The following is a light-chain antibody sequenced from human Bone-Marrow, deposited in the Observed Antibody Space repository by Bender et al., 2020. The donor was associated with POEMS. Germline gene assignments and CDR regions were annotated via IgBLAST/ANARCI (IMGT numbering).Light chain of an antibody. CDR1: NSNVGTYKL. Sequence: QPALTQPASVSGSPGQSITISCTGSNSNVGTYKLVSWYQQHPGKAPKLMIYDVTKRPAGVSDRFSGSKSGNTASLTISGLQAEDEADYFCCSYAGRNTLMFGGGTKLTVL. V-gene: IGLV2-23*02. CDR3: CSYAGRNTLM. J-gene: IGLJ3*02. CDR2: DVT.